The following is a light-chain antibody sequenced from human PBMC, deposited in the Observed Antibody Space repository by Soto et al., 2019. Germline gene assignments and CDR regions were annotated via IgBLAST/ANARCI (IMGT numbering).Light chain of an antibody. Sequence: QSALTQPRSVSGSPGQSVTISCTGTSSDVGDYNYVSWYQQHPGKAPKLMIYDVSKRPSGAPDRFSGSKSANTASLTISGLQTEDEADYYCCSYAGTYSFVFGTGTKVTVL. CDR2: DVS. J-gene: IGLJ1*01. V-gene: IGLV2-11*01. CDR1: SSDVGDYNY. CDR3: CSYAGTYSFV.